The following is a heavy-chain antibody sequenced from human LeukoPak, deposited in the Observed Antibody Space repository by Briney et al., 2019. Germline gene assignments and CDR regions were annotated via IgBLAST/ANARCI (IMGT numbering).Heavy chain of an antibody. Sequence: PGGSLRLSCAASGFTFSDYYMTWIRQAPGKGLEWVSYISSRSNYANYADSVKGRFTISRDNAKNSLYLQMNSLRAEDTAVYYCAKGSDYYFYFDSWGQGTQVTVS. V-gene: IGHV3-11*06. CDR3: AKGSDYYFYFDS. J-gene: IGHJ4*02. CDR2: ISSRSNYA. D-gene: IGHD3-22*01. CDR1: GFTFSDYY.